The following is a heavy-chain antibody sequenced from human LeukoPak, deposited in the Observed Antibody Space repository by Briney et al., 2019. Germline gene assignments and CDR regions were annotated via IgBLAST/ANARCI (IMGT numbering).Heavy chain of an antibody. CDR1: GFTFSRYA. Sequence: PGGSLRLSCSASGFTFSRYAMHWVRQAPGKGLEYVSGINDNGGRTHYGDSVKGRFSISRDNSKNTLHLHMSTLRAEDTALYYCVKDVGGSYAFDYWGQGILVTVAS. V-gene: IGHV3-64D*09. CDR2: INDNGGRT. D-gene: IGHD1-26*01. J-gene: IGHJ4*02. CDR3: VKDVGGSYAFDY.